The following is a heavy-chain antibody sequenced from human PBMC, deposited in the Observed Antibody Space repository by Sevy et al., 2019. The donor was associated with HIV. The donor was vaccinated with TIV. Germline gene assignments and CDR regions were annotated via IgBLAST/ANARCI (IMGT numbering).Heavy chain of an antibody. CDR3: ARKYYDILTGYYRFDP. D-gene: IGHD3-9*01. J-gene: IGHJ5*02. CDR1: GYSFTSYW. CDR2: IYPVDSDT. V-gene: IGHV5-51*01. Sequence: GESLKISCKGSGYSFTSYWIGWVRQMPGKGLEWMGIIYPVDSDTRYSPSFQGQVTISADKSISTAYLQWSSLKASDTAMYYCARKYYDILTGYYRFDPWGQGTLVTVSS.